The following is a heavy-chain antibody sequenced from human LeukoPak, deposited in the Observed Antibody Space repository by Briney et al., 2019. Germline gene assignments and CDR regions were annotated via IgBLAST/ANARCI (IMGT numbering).Heavy chain of an antibody. Sequence: GGSLRLSCAASGFMFSSFEMNWVRQAPGKGLEWVSYISISGTTIYYADSVKGRFTISRDNAKNSLYLQMNSLRAEDTAVYYCANGVYYGSGTYYPYMDVWGKGTTVTISS. V-gene: IGHV3-48*03. D-gene: IGHD3-10*01. CDR3: ANGVYYGSGTYYPYMDV. CDR2: ISISGTTI. CDR1: GFMFSSFE. J-gene: IGHJ6*03.